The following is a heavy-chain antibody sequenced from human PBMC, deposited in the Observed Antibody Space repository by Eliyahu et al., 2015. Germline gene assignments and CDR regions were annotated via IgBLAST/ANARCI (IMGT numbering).Heavy chain of an antibody. CDR1: GVSVNTYY. CDR2: IYYSGST. D-gene: IGHD6-19*01. J-gene: IGHJ4*02. V-gene: IGHV4-59*02. CDR3: ARDSSGWYGAIDF. Sequence: GVSVNTYYWSWIRQPPGKGLEWIGYIYYSGSTNYNPSLKSRATISVDTSKNQFSLKLNSVTAADTAVYYCARDSSGWYGAIDFWGQGTLVTVSS.